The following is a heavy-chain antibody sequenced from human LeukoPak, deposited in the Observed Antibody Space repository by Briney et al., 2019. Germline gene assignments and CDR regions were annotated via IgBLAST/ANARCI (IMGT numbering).Heavy chain of an antibody. Sequence: SQTLSLTCTVSGGSISSGSYYWSWIRQPAGKGLEWIGRIYTSGSTNYNPSLKSRVTISVDTSKNQFSLKLSSVTAADTAVYYCARASYDTPFDYWGHGTLVTVSS. J-gene: IGHJ4*01. CDR3: ARASYDTPFDY. CDR1: GGSISSGSYY. D-gene: IGHD3-22*01. V-gene: IGHV4-61*02. CDR2: IYTSGST.